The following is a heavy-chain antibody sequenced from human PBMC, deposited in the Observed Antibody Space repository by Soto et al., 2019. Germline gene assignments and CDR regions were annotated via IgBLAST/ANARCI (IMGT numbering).Heavy chain of an antibody. CDR3: ARERSRYDRSGYYRPDY. V-gene: IGHV1-69*06. CDR1: GDTFSTYA. CDR2: IIPILGTP. Sequence: QVQLVQSGAEVKKPGSSVKVSCKASGDTFSTYAISWVRQAPGQGLEWLGGIIPILGTPSYAQRFQGRVTITADKSTSPAYMELSRLRSEDTAVYYCARERSRYDRSGYYRPDYWGQGTLVTVSS. D-gene: IGHD3-22*01. J-gene: IGHJ4*02.